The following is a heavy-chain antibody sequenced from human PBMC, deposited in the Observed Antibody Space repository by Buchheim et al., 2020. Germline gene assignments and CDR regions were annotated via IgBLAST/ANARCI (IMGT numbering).Heavy chain of an antibody. D-gene: IGHD2-15*01. V-gene: IGHV3-48*03. CDR3: ARDPRYCSGGSCYPDY. CDR2: ISSSGSTI. CDR1: GFTFSSYE. Sequence: EVQLVESGGGLVQPGGSLRLSCAAPGFTFSSYEMNWVRQASGKGLEWVSYISSSGSTIYYADSVKGRFTISRDNAKNSLYLQMNSLRAEDTAVYYCARDPRYCSGGSCYPDYWGQGTL. J-gene: IGHJ4*02.